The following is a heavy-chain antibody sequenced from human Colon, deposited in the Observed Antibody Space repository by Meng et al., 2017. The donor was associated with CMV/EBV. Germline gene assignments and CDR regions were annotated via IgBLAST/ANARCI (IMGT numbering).Heavy chain of an antibody. V-gene: IGHV4-59*01. D-gene: IGHD1-7*01. CDR3: ARGEWNYIGWFDP. Sequence: SETLSLTCTVSRGYIGNYYWSWIRQSPGRGLEWIGYVSHNGRTSYSPALKSRVPISVDTSKNQFSLKLNSVTTADTAVYYCARGEWNYIGWFDPWGQGSLVTVSS. J-gene: IGHJ5*02. CDR2: VSHNGRT. CDR1: RGYIGNYY.